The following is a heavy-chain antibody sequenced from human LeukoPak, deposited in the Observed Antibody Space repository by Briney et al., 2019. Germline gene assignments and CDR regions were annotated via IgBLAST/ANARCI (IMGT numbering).Heavy chain of an antibody. CDR2: IYYSGSA. Sequence: SETLSLTCTVSGDSISSGGSYWSWIRQHPGKGLEWIGYIYYSGSAHYNPSLKSRVTISVDTSKNQFSLKLSSVTAADTAVYYCARGLYYFDYWGQGTLVTVSS. V-gene: IGHV4-31*03. J-gene: IGHJ4*02. CDR1: GDSISSGGSY. CDR3: ARGLYYFDY.